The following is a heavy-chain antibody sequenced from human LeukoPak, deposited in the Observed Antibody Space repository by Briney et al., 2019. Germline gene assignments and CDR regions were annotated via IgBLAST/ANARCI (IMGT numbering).Heavy chain of an antibody. D-gene: IGHD3-10*01. J-gene: IGHJ4*02. CDR2: IYYSGST. V-gene: IGHV4-59*06. CDR3: ASTGMVRGVIDY. CDR1: GGSISSHY. Sequence: NPSETLSLTCTVSGGSISSHYWSWIRQPPGKGLEWIGYIYYSGSTYYNPSLKSRVTISVDTSKNQFSLKLSSVTAADTAVYYCASTGMVRGVIDYWGQGTLVTVSS.